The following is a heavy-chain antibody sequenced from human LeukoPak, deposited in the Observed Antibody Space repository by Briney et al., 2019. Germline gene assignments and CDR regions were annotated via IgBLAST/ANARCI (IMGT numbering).Heavy chain of an antibody. CDR2: INPNSGGT. J-gene: IGHJ5*02. CDR3: ARTDGYCSSTSCSAYNWFDP. V-gene: IGHV1-2*02. CDR1: GYTFTGYY. Sequence: ASVKVSCKASGYTFTGYYMHWVRQAPGQGLEGMGWINPNSGGTNYAQKFQGRVTITRDTSISTAYMELSRLRSDDTAVYYCARTDGYCSSTSCSAYNWFDPWGQGTLVTVSP. D-gene: IGHD2-2*01.